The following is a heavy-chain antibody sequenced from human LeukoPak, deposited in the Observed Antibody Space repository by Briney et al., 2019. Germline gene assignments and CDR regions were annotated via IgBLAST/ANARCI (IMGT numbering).Heavy chain of an antibody. J-gene: IGHJ3*02. Sequence: ASVKVSCKASGYTFTSYAMNWVRQAPGQGLEWMGWISAYNGNTNYAQKLQGRVTMTTDTSTSTAYMELRSLRSDDTAVYYCARVHLDAFDIWGQGTMVTVSS. CDR2: ISAYNGNT. CDR1: GYTFTSYA. CDR3: ARVHLDAFDI. V-gene: IGHV1-18*01.